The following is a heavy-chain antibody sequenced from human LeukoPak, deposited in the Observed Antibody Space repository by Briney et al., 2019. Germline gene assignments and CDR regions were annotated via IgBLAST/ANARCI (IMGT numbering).Heavy chain of an antibody. CDR1: GFSVGSNF. J-gene: IGHJ4*02. CDR3: ARDRGLLGVDY. CDR2: IYSDGST. V-gene: IGHV3-66*01. D-gene: IGHD2-15*01. Sequence: GGSLRLSCAASGFSVGSNFMSWVRQAPGKGLEWVSIIYSDGSTFYSDSGKGRFTISRDNSKNTLYLQMKSLRSDDTAVYYCARDRGLLGVDYWGQGTLVTVSS.